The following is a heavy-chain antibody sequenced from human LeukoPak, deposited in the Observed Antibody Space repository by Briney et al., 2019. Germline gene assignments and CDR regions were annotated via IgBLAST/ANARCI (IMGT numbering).Heavy chain of an antibody. CDR3: ARVRDNWGIDNFDR. CDR2: ISSGSSNI. Sequence: GGSLRLSCAASGFTFSSYSMNWVRQAPGKGLDCVSDISSGSSNIYYADFVKGRFTISRDNAKNSLYLQMNSLRAEDTAVYYCARVRDNWGIDNFDRWGQGTLVTVFS. CDR1: GFTFSSYS. V-gene: IGHV3-48*01. J-gene: IGHJ4*02. D-gene: IGHD7-27*01.